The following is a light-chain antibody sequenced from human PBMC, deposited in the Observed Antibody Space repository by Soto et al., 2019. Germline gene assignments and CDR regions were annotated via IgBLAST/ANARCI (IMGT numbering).Light chain of an antibody. Sequence: QSVLTQTPSVSAAPRQRVTISCSGSSSNIGNNGVSWYQQLPGKAPKLLIYYDDLLPSGVSDRFSGSKSGTSASLAIGGLQSEDEADYYRAAWDDSLNGLVFGGGTKVTVL. CDR2: YDD. CDR3: AAWDDSLNGLV. V-gene: IGLV1-36*01. CDR1: SSNIGNNG. J-gene: IGLJ3*02.